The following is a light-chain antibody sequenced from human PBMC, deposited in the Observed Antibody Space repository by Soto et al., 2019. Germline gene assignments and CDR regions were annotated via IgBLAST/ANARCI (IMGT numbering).Light chain of an antibody. CDR1: QSISNW. CDR2: KAS. Sequence: DIQMTQSPSSLSASVGDRVTITCRASQSISNWLAWYQQKPGKAPKLLIYKASTLESRVPSRFSGSGSGTQFTLTISSLQPDDSATYYCQHYNSYSEAFGQGTKVDIK. J-gene: IGKJ1*01. V-gene: IGKV1-5*03. CDR3: QHYNSYSEA.